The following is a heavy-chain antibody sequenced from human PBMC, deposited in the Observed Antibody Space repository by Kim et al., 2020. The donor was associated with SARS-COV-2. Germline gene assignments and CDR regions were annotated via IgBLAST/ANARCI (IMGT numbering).Heavy chain of an antibody. CDR3: ASSSTSAKGKSYFFN. CDR2: INHSGST. V-gene: IGHV4-34*01. Sequence: SETLSLTCAVYGGSFSGYYWSWIRQPPGKGLEWIGEINHSGSTNYNPSLKSRVTISVDTSKNQFSLKLSSVTAADTAVYYCASSSTSAKGKSYFFNWGQGTLVTVSS. J-gene: IGHJ4*02. D-gene: IGHD2-2*01. CDR1: GGSFSGYY.